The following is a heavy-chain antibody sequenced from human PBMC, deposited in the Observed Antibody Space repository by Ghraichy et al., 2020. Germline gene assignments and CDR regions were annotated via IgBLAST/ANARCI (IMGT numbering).Heavy chain of an antibody. CDR1: GDSVSNYNVA. CDR2: TYRMAS. V-gene: IGHV6-1*01. CDR3: ARGRDHGFDI. Sequence: SQTLSRTCAISGDSVSNYNVAWNWIRQSPSRGLEWLGRTYRMASQYAESVKSRMTISPDTSKNQFSLQLNSVTPEDTALYYCARGRDHGFDIWGQGTMVTVSS. J-gene: IGHJ3*02.